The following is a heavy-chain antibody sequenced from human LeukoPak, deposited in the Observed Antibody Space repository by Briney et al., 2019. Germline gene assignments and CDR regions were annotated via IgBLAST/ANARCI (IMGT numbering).Heavy chain of an antibody. CDR2: INHSGST. V-gene: IGHV4-34*01. Sequence: PSETLSLTCAVYGGSFSGYYWSWIRQPPGKGLEWIGEINHSGSTNYNPSLKSRVTISVDTSKNQFSLKLSSVTAADTAVYYCARQVKGGVYRGVVVITNFDYWGQGTLVTVSS. CDR3: ARQVKGGVYRGVVVITNFDY. D-gene: IGHD3-22*01. J-gene: IGHJ4*02. CDR1: GGSFSGYY.